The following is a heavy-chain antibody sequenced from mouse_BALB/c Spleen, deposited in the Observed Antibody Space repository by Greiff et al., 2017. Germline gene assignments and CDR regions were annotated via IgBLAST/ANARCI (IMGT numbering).Heavy chain of an antibody. CDR3: ARHGGYYYGSSSDY. CDR2: ISSGGSYT. D-gene: IGHD1-1*01. CDR1: GFTFSSYG. Sequence: EVQVVESGGDLVKPGGSLKLSCAASGFTFSSYGMSWVRQTPDKRLEWVATISSGGSYTYYPDSVKGRFPISRDNAKNTLYLQMSSLTSEDTAMYYCARHGGYYYGSSSDYWGQGTTLTVSS. J-gene: IGHJ2*01. V-gene: IGHV5-6*01.